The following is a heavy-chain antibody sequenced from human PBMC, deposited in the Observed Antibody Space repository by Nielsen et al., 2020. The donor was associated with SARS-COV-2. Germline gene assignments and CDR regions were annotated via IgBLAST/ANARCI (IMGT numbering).Heavy chain of an antibody. V-gene: IGHV4-34*09. J-gene: IGHJ4*02. CDR1: GGSFSGYY. CDR2: INHSGST. CDR3: AIGGVTGIMITFGGVIYFDY. Sequence: SETLSLTCAVYGGSFSGYYWSWIRQPPGKGLEWIGEINHSGSTNYNPSLKSRVTISVDTSKNQFSLKLSSVTAADTAVYYCAIGGVTGIMITFGGVIYFDYWGQGTLVTVSS. D-gene: IGHD3-16*01.